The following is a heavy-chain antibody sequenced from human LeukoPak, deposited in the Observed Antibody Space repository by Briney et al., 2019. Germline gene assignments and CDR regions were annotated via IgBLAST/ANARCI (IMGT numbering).Heavy chain of an antibody. CDR1: GYTFTDYF. J-gene: IGHJ4*02. CDR3: AKVTNWNDLEGIDY. D-gene: IGHD4-17*01. Sequence: GASVKVSCEASGYTFTDYFMHWVRQAPGQGPEWMGWINPNSGGTNYAQKFQGWVTMTRDASSNTVYMEMNSLRTEDTAVYYCAKVTNWNDLEGIDYWGQGTLVTVSS. CDR2: INPNSGGT. V-gene: IGHV1-2*04.